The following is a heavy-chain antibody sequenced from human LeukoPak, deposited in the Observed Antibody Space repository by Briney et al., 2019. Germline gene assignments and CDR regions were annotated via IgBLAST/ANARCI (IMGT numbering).Heavy chain of an antibody. D-gene: IGHD5-18*01. CDR3: ATLYSYGRNYYYYYMDV. CDR1: GDSISNYY. Sequence: SETLSLTCAVSGDSISNYYWSWIRQPPGKGLEWIGYIYTRGTTNYNPSLKSRVTISVDKSKNQFFLRLSSVTAADTAVYYCATLYSYGRNYYYYYMDVWGKGTTVTVSS. J-gene: IGHJ6*03. CDR2: IYTRGTT. V-gene: IGHV4-4*09.